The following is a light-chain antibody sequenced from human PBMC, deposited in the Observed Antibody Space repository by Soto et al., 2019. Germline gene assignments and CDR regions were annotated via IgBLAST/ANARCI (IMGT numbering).Light chain of an antibody. Sequence: QSVLTQPASVSGSPGQSITISCTGTGSDGGGYNYVSWYQQHPGKAPKLMIYEVSNRPSGVSNRFSGSKSGNTASLTISGLQAEDEADYYCNSYTSSSTPYVFGTGTKVTVL. J-gene: IGLJ1*01. CDR2: EVS. V-gene: IGLV2-14*01. CDR1: GSDGGGYNY. CDR3: NSYTSSSTPYV.